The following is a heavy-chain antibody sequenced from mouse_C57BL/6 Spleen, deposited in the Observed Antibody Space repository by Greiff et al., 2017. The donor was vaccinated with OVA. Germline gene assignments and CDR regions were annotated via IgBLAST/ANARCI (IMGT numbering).Heavy chain of an antibody. D-gene: IGHD1-1*01. CDR3: ARPPYYYGSSPAWFAY. CDR2: IYPRSGNT. J-gene: IGHJ3*01. CDR1: GYTFTSYG. Sequence: VQLVESGAELARPGASVKLSCKASGYTFTSYGISWVKQRTGQGLEWIGEIYPRSGNTYYNEKFKGKATLTADKSSSTAYMELRSLTSEDSAVYFCARPPYYYGSSPAWFAYWGQGTLVTVSA. V-gene: IGHV1-81*01.